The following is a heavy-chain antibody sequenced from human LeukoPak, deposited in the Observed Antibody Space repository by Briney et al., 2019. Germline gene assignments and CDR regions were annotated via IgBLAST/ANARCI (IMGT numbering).Heavy chain of an antibody. CDR1: GFTFSSYA. J-gene: IGHJ4*02. V-gene: IGHV3-21*01. Sequence: GGSLRLSCAASGFTFSSYAMNWVRQAPGKGLEWVSSISRGSDHIFYADSMKGRFTISRDNAKNSLYLQMNSLGAEDTAVYYCARPNDTRGYFPDYWGQGTLVTVSS. D-gene: IGHD3-22*01. CDR3: ARPNDTRGYFPDY. CDR2: ISRGSDHI.